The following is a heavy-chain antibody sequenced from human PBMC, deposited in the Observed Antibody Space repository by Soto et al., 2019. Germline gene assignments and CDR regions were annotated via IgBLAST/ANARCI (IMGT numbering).Heavy chain of an antibody. CDR2: ISWGSGSI. D-gene: IGHD6-25*01. J-gene: IGHJ4*02. CDR3: AKDAAYYFDY. V-gene: IGHV3-9*01. CDR1: GFTFDDYA. Sequence: EVQLVESRGGLVQPGRSLRLSCAASGFTFDDYAMHWVRQAPGKGLEWVSGISWGSGSIDYADSVKGRFTISRDNAKNSLYLQMNSLRAEDTALYYCAKDAAYYFDYWGQGTLVTVSS.